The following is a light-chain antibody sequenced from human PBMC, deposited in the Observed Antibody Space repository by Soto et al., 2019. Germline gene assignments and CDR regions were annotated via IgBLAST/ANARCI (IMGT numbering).Light chain of an antibody. V-gene: IGKV1-5*03. CDR2: KAS. CDR3: QQYNSYSKT. CDR1: QSISSW. Sequence: DIQMTQSPSTLSESVGDRVTITCRASQSISSWLAWYQQKPGKAPKLLIYKASSLESGVPSRFSGSGPGTEFSLTISSLQPDDFATYHCQQYNSYSKTFGQGTKVELK. J-gene: IGKJ1*01.